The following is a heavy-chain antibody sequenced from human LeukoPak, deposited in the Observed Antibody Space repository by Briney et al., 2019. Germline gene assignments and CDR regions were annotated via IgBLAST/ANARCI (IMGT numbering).Heavy chain of an antibody. V-gene: IGHV1-46*01. CDR2: INPSGGST. J-gene: IGHJ6*03. Sequence: GASVKVSCKASGGTFSSYAINWVRQAPGQGLEWMGIINPSGGSTTYAQKFQGRVTMTRDTSTSTVYMELSSLRSEDTAVYYCARGPGIAARPGDLYYYYYMDVWGKGTTVTVSS. CDR3: ARGPGIAARPGDLYYYYYMDV. D-gene: IGHD6-6*01. CDR1: GGTFSSYA.